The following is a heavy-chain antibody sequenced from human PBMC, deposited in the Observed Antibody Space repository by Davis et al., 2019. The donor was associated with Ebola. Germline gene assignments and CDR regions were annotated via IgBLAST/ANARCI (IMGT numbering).Heavy chain of an antibody. Sequence: PGGSLRLSCAASGFTFSNYWMSWARQAPGKGLEWVSGIGGGGGSTYYADSVKGRFTISRDNSKNTLYLQMNSLRAEDTAVYYCARDRALYSSETFDYWGQGTLVTVSS. CDR3: ARDRALYSSETFDY. V-gene: IGHV3-23*01. CDR1: GFTFSNYW. CDR2: IGGGGGST. D-gene: IGHD6-25*01. J-gene: IGHJ4*02.